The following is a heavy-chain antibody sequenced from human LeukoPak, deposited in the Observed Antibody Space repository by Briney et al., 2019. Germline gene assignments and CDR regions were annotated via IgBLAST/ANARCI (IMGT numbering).Heavy chain of an antibody. CDR3: ARDHGKAAPWAGAFDI. D-gene: IGHD6-6*01. V-gene: IGHV1-2*02. CDR2: INPYNDAT. CDR1: GYTFTGYY. Sequence: GASVKVSCKASGYTFTGYYIHWVRQAPGQGLEWMGWINPYNDATDFAQKFQGRVTMTRDTSISTAYMELSRLRSDDTAMYYCARDHGKAAPWAGAFDIWGQGTMVTVS. J-gene: IGHJ3*02.